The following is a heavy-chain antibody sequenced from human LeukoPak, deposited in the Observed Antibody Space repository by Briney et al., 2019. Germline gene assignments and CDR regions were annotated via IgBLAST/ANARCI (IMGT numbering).Heavy chain of an antibody. CDR1: GVSISSSSYY. CDR3: AXRGYCSDGSCYRGAFXI. Sequence: SETLSLTCTVSGVSISSSSYYWGWIRQPPGKGLEWIGSIYYSGSTYYNPSLKSRVTRSVDTSKNPFSLKLRSVTAADTAVYYCAXRGYCSDGSCYRGAFXIXXQGTXVTVS. CDR2: IYYSGST. D-gene: IGHD2-15*01. J-gene: IGHJ3*02. V-gene: IGHV4-39*01.